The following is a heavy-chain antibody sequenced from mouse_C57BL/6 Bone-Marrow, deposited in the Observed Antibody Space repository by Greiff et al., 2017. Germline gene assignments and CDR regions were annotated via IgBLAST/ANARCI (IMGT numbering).Heavy chain of an antibody. CDR3: VSQVDYDWGYFDY. Sequence: EVQLMESGGGLVQPKGSLKLSCAASGFSFNTYAMNWVSQAPGKGLEWVARIRSKSNNYATYYADSGKDRFTISRDDSESMLYLLMNNLKTDDTSMYYCVSQVDYDWGYFDYWGQGTTLTVSS. CDR1: GFSFNTYA. CDR2: IRSKSNNYAT. V-gene: IGHV10-1*01. D-gene: IGHD2-4*01. J-gene: IGHJ2*01.